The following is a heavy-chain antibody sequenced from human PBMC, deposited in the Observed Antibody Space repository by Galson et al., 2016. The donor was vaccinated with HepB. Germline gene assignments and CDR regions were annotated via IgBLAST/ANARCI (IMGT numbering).Heavy chain of an antibody. V-gene: IGHV3-30*04. D-gene: IGHD3-9*01. CDR3: ARDRDYDISTGNYYYFGMDV. CDR2: ISYDGNNK. J-gene: IGHJ6*02. CDR1: TFTFSSYA. Sequence: SLRLSCAASTFTFSSYALHWVRQAPGKGLEWVALISYDGNNKYYADSVKGRFTISRDNSKNTLYLQMNSLRGDDTAVYYCARDRDYDISTGNYYYFGMDVWGQGTSGTGSS.